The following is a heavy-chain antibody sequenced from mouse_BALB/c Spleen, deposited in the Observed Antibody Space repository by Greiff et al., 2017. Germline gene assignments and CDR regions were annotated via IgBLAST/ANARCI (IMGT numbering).Heavy chain of an antibody. D-gene: IGHD1-1*01. CDR3: ARHEERYYYGSSGFDY. J-gene: IGHJ2*01. Sequence: QVQLQQSGAELVKPGASVKLSCKASGYTFTEYIIHWVKQRSGQGLEWIGWFYPGSGSIKYNEKFKDKATLTADKSSSTVYMELSRLTSEDSAVYFCARHEERYYYGSSGFDYWGQGTTLTVSS. CDR1: GYTFTEYI. CDR2: FYPGSGSI. V-gene: IGHV1-62-2*01.